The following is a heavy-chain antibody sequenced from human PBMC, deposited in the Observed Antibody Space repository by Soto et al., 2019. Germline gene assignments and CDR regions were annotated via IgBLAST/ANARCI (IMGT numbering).Heavy chain of an antibody. CDR1: GFSLTTSGEG. CDR3: ALYYINTVQWGFDS. D-gene: IGHD3-22*01. CDR2: IYSNDDK. J-gene: IGHJ4*02. V-gene: IGHV2-5*01. Sequence: QITLKESGPTLVKPTQTLTLTCTFSGFSLTTSGEGMGWIRQLPGKALEWLALIYSNDDKRYSSSLRTRLTITKDTSEMQVVLTMTNMDPADTATYFCALYYINTVQWGFDSWGQGTLVTVSS.